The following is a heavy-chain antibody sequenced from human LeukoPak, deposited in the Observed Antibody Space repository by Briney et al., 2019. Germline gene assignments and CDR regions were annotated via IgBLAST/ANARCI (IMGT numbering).Heavy chain of an antibody. Sequence: GGSLRLSCAASGFTFSSYEMHWVRQAPGKGLEWVSRINERATIISYADSVKGRFTISRENARNTLYLQMNSLTAEDTAVYYCVRDLILVWTPGDDFDHWGQGTLVTVSS. CDR3: VRDLILVWTPGDDFDH. D-gene: IGHD3-16*01. J-gene: IGHJ4*02. V-gene: IGHV3-74*01. CDR2: INERATII. CDR1: GFTFSSYE.